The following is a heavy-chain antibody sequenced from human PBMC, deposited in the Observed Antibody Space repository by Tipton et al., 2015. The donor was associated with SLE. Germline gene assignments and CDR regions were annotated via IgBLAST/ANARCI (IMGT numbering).Heavy chain of an antibody. D-gene: IGHD4-11*01. J-gene: IGHJ4*02. Sequence: GSLRLSCVVSGFTFSSSWMAWVRHAPGKGLEWVANINVDGSVKTYVDSVKGRITISRDNAKNSVYLQMNSLRVEDTAVYYCTRDIGYSAFDYWGQGTLVTVSS. V-gene: IGHV3-7*01. CDR1: GFTFSSSW. CDR3: TRDIGYSAFDY. CDR2: INVDGSVK.